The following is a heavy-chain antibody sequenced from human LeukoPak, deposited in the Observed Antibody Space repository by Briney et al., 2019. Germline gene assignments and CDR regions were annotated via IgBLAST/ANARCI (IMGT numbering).Heavy chain of an antibody. CDR2: IIPIFGTA. Sequence: SVKVSCKASGGTFSSYAISWVRQAPGQGLEWMGRIIPIFGTANYARKFQGRVTITTDESTSTVYMELSSLRSEDTAVYYCARERGGTGYCDIWGQGTMVTVSS. D-gene: IGHD3-9*01. CDR3: ARERGGTGYCDI. CDR1: GGTFSSYA. V-gene: IGHV1-69*05. J-gene: IGHJ3*02.